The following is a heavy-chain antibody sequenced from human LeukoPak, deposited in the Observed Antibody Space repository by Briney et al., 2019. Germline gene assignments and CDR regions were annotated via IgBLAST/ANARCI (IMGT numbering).Heavy chain of an antibody. J-gene: IGHJ3*02. Sequence: ETLSLTCTVSGGSISSGGYYWSWIRQHLGKGLEWVSVIYSGGSTYYADSVKGRFTISRDNSKNTLYLQMNSLRAEDTAVYYCARVGTGDAFDIWGQGTMVTVSS. CDR3: ARVGTGDAFDI. V-gene: IGHV3-66*01. CDR1: GGSISSGGYY. D-gene: IGHD3-9*01. CDR2: IYSGGST.